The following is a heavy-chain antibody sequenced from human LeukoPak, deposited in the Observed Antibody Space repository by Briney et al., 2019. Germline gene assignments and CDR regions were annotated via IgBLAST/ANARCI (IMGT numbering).Heavy chain of an antibody. CDR3: AREYSSSRYYFDY. Sequence: GGSLRLSCVASGFTFSSNYMSWVRQAPGKGLEWVSVMYSGGSTEYADSVKGRFTISRDNSKNTLYLQMSSLRAEDTAVYYCAREYSSSRYYFDYWGQGTLVTVSS. D-gene: IGHD6-6*01. J-gene: IGHJ4*02. V-gene: IGHV3-53*01. CDR2: MYSGGST. CDR1: GFTFSSNY.